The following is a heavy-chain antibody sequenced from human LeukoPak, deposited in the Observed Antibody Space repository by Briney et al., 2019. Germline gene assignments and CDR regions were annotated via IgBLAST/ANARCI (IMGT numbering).Heavy chain of an antibody. Sequence: SETLSLTCAVYGGSFSGYYWSWIRQPPGKGLEWIGEINHSGSTNYNPSLKSRVTISVDTSKNQFSLKLSSVTAADTAVYYCARDFRDGIAVAGQYYFDYWGQGTLVTVSS. CDR2: INHSGST. CDR3: ARDFRDGIAVAGQYYFDY. J-gene: IGHJ4*02. V-gene: IGHV4-34*01. CDR1: GGSFSGYY. D-gene: IGHD6-19*01.